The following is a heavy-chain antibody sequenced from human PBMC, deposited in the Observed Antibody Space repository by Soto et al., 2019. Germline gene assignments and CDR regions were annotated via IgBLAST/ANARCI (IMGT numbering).Heavy chain of an antibody. J-gene: IGHJ5*02. CDR2: IYYSGST. V-gene: IGHV4-31*03. D-gene: IGHD3-3*01. CDR3: ARVSSGPQRITILGVVPANWFDP. Sequence: QVQLQESGPGLVKPSQTLSLTCTVSGGSISSGGYYWSWIRQHPGKGLEWIGYIYYSGSTYYNPSLKSRVTISVDTSKNHFSLKLSSVTAADTAVYYCARVSSGPQRITILGVVPANWFDPWGQGTLVTVSS. CDR1: GGSISSGGYY.